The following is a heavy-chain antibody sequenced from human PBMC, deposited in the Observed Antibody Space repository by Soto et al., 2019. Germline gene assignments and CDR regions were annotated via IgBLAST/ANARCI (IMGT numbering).Heavy chain of an antibody. CDR3: ARWNDGTHDY. V-gene: IGHV4-39*01. D-gene: IGHD1-1*01. CDR1: GGSVTNSSYY. CDR2: VYYRGRS. J-gene: IGHJ4*02. Sequence: PSETLSLTCAVSGGSVTNSSYYWGWIRQSPGKGLEWIGSVYYRGRSYSKSSLKSRVTISVDTSKSQFSLNLRSVTAPDTALYYCARWNDGTHDYWGQGTLVTVSS.